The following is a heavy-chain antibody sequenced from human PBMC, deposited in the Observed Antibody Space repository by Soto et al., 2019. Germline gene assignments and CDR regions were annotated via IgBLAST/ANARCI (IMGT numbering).Heavy chain of an antibody. D-gene: IGHD5-18*01. J-gene: IGHJ6*02. Sequence: SETLSLTCAVYGGSFSGYYWSWIRQPPGKGLGWIGEINHSGSTNYNPSLKSRVTISVDTSKNQFSLKLSSVTAADTAVYYCARESGYRYGSSYYYYGMDVWGQGTTVTVSS. V-gene: IGHV4-34*01. CDR3: ARESGYRYGSSYYYYGMDV. CDR1: GGSFSGYY. CDR2: INHSGST.